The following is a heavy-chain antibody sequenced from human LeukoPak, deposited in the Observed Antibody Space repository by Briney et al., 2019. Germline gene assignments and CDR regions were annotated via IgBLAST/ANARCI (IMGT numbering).Heavy chain of an antibody. V-gene: IGHV3-23*01. Sequence: GGSLRLSCAASGFTFSSYAMSWVRQAPGKGLEWVSAISGSGGSTYYADSVKGRFTISRDNSKNTLYLQLNSLRAEDTAVYYCAKPGSYCSSTSCPANYYYYYYMDVWGKGTTVTVSS. D-gene: IGHD2-2*01. CDR3: AKPGSYCSSTSCPANYYYYYYMDV. CDR2: ISGSGGST. J-gene: IGHJ6*03. CDR1: GFTFSSYA.